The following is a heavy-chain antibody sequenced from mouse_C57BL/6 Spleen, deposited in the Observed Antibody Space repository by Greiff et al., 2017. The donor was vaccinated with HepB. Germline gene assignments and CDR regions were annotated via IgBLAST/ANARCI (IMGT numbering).Heavy chain of an antibody. CDR3: ARGSSGYGDY. CDR2: IYPGDGDT. Sequence: QVQLKESGPELVKPGASVKISCKASGYAFSSSWMNWVKQRPGKGLEWIGRIYPGDGDTNYNGKFKGKATLTADKSSSTAYMQLSSLTSEDSAVYFCARGSSGYGDYWGQGTTLTVSS. D-gene: IGHD3-2*02. J-gene: IGHJ2*01. V-gene: IGHV1-82*01. CDR1: GYAFSSSW.